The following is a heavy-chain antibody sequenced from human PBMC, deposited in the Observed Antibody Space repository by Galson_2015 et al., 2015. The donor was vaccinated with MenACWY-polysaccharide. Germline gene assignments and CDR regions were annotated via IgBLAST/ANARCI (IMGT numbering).Heavy chain of an antibody. CDR1: GFTFSSYW. CDR3: ASLGGMGYPYGPDY. D-gene: IGHD2-15*01. J-gene: IGHJ4*02. CDR2: ISSEGTTI. V-gene: IGHV3-74*01. Sequence: SLRLSCAASGFTFSSYWMHWVRQTPGKGLVWVSRISSEGTTISYADSVKGRFTVSRDYAKNTLYLQMNSLRVEDTAVYYCASLGGMGYPYGPDYWGQGTLVTVSS.